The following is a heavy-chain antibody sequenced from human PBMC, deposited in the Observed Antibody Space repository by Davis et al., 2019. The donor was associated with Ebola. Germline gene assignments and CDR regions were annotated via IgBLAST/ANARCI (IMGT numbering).Heavy chain of an antibody. J-gene: IGHJ6*03. Sequence: PSETLSLTCTVSGASVSSSSYFWGWIRQPPGKGLEWIGIFLYGGTTHSSPSLKSRVTMSIDMSKNQFSLKLPSVTAADTATYYCAKGFSMKAVAQNGYMDVWGKGTTVTVSS. V-gene: IGHV4-39*07. CDR2: FLYGGTT. CDR1: GASVSSSSYF. D-gene: IGHD3-22*01. CDR3: AKGFSMKAVAQNGYMDV.